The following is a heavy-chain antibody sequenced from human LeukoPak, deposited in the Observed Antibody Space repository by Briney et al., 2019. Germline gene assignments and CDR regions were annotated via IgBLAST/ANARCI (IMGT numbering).Heavy chain of an antibody. J-gene: IGHJ6*03. CDR3: TRGLAAVYYYYYYMDV. V-gene: IGHV3-23*01. CDR2: ISGSGGIT. D-gene: IGHD6-13*01. CDR1: GFTFSSYG. Sequence: GGSLRLSCAASGFTFSSYGMSWVRQAPGKGLEWVSAISGSGGITYYADSVKGRFTISRDNAKNTLYLQMNSLRAEDTAVYYCTRGLAAVYYYYYYMDVWGKGTTVTVSS.